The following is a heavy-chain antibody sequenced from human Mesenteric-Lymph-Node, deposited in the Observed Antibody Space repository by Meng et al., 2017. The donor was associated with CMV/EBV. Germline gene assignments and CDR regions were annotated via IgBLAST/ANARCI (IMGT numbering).Heavy chain of an antibody. CDR1: GFTFSSYA. CDR3: VNWGITMAAPVY. D-gene: IGHD6-19*01. V-gene: IGHV3-23*01. CDR2: IGGSGGGS. J-gene: IGHJ4*02. Sequence: GESLKISCAASGFTFSSYAMSWVRQAPGKGLEWVSTIGGSGGGSYYADSVKGRFTISRDNSKNTLYLQMNSLRAEDTAVYSCVNWGITMAAPVYWGQGTLVTVSS.